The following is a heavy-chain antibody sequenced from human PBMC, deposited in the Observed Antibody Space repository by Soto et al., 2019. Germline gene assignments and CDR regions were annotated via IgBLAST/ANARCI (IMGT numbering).Heavy chain of an antibody. D-gene: IGHD1-7*01. CDR3: AKDRNYPRDQFHY. CDR2: ISANGQGI. J-gene: IGHJ4*02. V-gene: IGHV3-23*01. CDR1: GLTFSTYA. Sequence: GGPLRLSCAASGLTFSTYALSSVRPAPGKGLEWVSAISANGQGIYYADSVRGRFTISRDNSKNTIFLHMDSLRAEDTAVYYCAKDRNYPRDQFHYWGQGTLVTVSS.